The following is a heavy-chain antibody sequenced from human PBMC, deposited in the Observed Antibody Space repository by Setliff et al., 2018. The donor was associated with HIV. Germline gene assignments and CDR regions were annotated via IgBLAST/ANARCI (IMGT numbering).Heavy chain of an antibody. CDR2: IYYTGDT. CDR3: AQMSISASVYLDY. Sequence: SETLSLTCTVSGGSISNGDHYWAWIRQSPGKGLEWIGYIYYTGDTYYRSSLESRVTISVDTSNNQFSLRLKSVTAADTAVYFCAQMSISASVYLDYWGQGTLVTVS. J-gene: IGHJ4*02. CDR1: GGSISNGDHY. D-gene: IGHD2-21*01. V-gene: IGHV4-30-4*08.